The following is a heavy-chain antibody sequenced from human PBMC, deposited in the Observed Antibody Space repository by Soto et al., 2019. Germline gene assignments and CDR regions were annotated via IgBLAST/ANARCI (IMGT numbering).Heavy chain of an antibody. CDR3: ARSSHKESWFDP. CDR2: IYTSGST. D-gene: IGHD6-13*01. CDR1: GDSVSNFY. J-gene: IGHJ5*02. Sequence: PSETLSLTCTVSGDSVSNFYWNWIRQPAGKRLEWIGRIYTSGSTNYNPSLRSRVTMSIDTSRNQFSLKLNSVTAADTAVYYCARSSHKESWFDPWSQGTLVTVS. V-gene: IGHV4-4*07.